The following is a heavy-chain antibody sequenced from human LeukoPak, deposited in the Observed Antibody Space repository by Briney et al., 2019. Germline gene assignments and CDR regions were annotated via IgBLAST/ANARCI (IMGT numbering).Heavy chain of an antibody. CDR3: AKDKPAEFYAFDI. V-gene: IGHV3-30*02. Sequence: GGSLRLSCAASGFTFSSYGMHWVRQAPGKGLEWVAFVRYDGSNKYYADSVKGRFTISRDNSKNTLYLQMNSLRAEDTAVYYCAKDKPAEFYAFDIWGQGTMVTVSS. D-gene: IGHD1-14*01. J-gene: IGHJ3*02. CDR2: VRYDGSNK. CDR1: GFTFSSYG.